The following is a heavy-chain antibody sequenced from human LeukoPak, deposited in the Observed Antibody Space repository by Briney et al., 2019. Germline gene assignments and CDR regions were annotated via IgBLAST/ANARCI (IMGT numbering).Heavy chain of an antibody. V-gene: IGHV4-34*01. J-gene: IGHJ2*01. CDR2: INHSGST. Sequence: SETLSLTCAVYGGSFSGYYWSWIRQPPGKGLKWIGEINHSGSTNYNPSLKSRVTISVDTSKNQFSLKLSSVTAADTAVYYCAGLRVDIVATAQRRIWYFDLWGRGTLVTVSS. D-gene: IGHD5-12*01. CDR3: AGLRVDIVATAQRRIWYFDL. CDR1: GGSFSGYY.